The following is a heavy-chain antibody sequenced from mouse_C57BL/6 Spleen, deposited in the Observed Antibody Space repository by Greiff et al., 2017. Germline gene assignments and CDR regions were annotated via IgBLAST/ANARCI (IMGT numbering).Heavy chain of an antibody. Sequence: EVQGVESGGGLVKPGGSLKLSCEASGFTFSSYAMSWVRQTPEKRLEWVATISDGGSYTYYPDNVKGRFTISRDNAKNNLYLQMSHLKAEDTALYYCGRELDSSGHEAWFAYWGQGTLVTVSA. CDR3: GRELDSSGHEAWFAY. D-gene: IGHD3-2*02. J-gene: IGHJ3*01. CDR1: GFTFSSYA. V-gene: IGHV5-4*01. CDR2: ISDGGSYT.